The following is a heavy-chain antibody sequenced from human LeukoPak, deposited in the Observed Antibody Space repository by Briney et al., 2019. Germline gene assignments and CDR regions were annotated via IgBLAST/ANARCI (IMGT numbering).Heavy chain of an antibody. D-gene: IGHD1-1*01. V-gene: IGHV4-59*08. Sequence: SETLSLTCTVSSDSMTSYFRGWIRQPPGKGLEWIGYVYHSGSTSYNPSLKSRVSISEDTSKNQFSLKLSSVTAADTAVYFCARANPNWNPPDYWGQGTLVTVAS. CDR2: VYHSGST. CDR3: ARANPNWNPPDY. J-gene: IGHJ4*02. CDR1: SDSMTSYF.